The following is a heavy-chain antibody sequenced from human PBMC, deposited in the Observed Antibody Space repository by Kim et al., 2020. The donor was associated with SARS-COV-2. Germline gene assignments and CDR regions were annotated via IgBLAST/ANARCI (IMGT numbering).Heavy chain of an antibody. CDR3: ARYSRGEEAAFDI. Sequence: SETLSLTCTVSGGSISNYYWSWIRQPPGKGLELIGYIYYSGSTNYNPSLTSRVTISVDTSKNQFSLRLSSVTAADTALYYCARYSRGEEAAFDIWGQGTMVTVSS. CDR1: GGSISNYY. CDR2: IYYSGST. V-gene: IGHV4-59*08. J-gene: IGHJ3*02. D-gene: IGHD3-16*01.